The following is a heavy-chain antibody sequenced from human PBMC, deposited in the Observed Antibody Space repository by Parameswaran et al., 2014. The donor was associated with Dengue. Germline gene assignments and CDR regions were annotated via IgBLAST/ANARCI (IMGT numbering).Heavy chain of an antibody. V-gene: IGHV4-34*01. Sequence: WIRQPPGKGLEWIGEINHSGSTNYNPSLKSRVTISVDTSKNQFSLKLSSVTAADTAVYYCARVLYYGSGSKGPYYFDYWGQGTLVTVSS. D-gene: IGHD3-10*01. CDR3: ARVLYYGSGSKGPYYFDY. J-gene: IGHJ4*02. CDR2: INHSGST.